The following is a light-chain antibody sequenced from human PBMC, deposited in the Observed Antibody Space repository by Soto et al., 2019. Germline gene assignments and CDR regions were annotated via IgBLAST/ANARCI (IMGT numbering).Light chain of an antibody. CDR1: QGISSY. CDR3: QQSYSRVT. CDR2: AAS. Sequence: DILLAQSPSSLSASVGDRVTITFRVSQGISSYLNWYQQKPGKAPNLLLYAASRLQSGVPSRFSGSGSGTEFTLTISSLQPEDFATYYCQQSYSRVTFGQGTKVDI. J-gene: IGKJ1*01. V-gene: IGKV1-39*01.